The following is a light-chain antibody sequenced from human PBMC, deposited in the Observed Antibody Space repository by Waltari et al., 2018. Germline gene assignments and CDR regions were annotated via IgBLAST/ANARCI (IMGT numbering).Light chain of an antibody. CDR1: ALPKQS. V-gene: IGLV3-25*03. J-gene: IGLJ2*01. CDR3: QSADTNNIVV. Sequence: SYELTQPPSVSVSPGQTARITCSGDALPKQSAYWYQQKPGQAPVQVIYKDTERPSGIPERFSGSVSGTTVTLIISGVKAEDEADYYCQSADTNNIVVFGGGTKLTV. CDR2: KDT.